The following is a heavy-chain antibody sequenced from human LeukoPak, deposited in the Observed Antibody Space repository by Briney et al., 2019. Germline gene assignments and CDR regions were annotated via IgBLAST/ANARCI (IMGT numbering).Heavy chain of an antibody. V-gene: IGHV3-30-3*01. Sequence: GRSLRLSCAASEVTFSGHSMHWVRLAPGKGLEWVAVISHDGSKKYYTDSVKGRFTISRDNSKNALYLQMNSLRPEDTAVYHCVRDSPYCSSSTCFTVNYFDYWGQGALVSVSS. J-gene: IGHJ4*02. CDR1: EVTFSGHS. CDR2: ISHDGSKK. D-gene: IGHD2-2*01. CDR3: VRDSPYCSSSTCFTVNYFDY.